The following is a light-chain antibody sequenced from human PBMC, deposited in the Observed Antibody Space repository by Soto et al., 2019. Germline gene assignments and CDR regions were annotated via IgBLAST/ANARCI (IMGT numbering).Light chain of an antibody. CDR3: QQYNKWPWT. J-gene: IGKJ1*01. Sequence: EIVMTQSPATLSMSPGERVTLSCRASQSVSSSLAWNQQKPGQAPRLLIYGASTRSTGVPDRFSGSGSGTEFTLTISSLPSEDFAVDYCQQYNKWPWTFGQGTKVEIK. V-gene: IGKV3-15*01. CDR1: QSVSSS. CDR2: GAS.